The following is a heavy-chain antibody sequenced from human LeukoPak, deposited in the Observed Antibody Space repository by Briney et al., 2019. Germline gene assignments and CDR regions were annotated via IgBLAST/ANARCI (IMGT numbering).Heavy chain of an antibody. Sequence: GASVKVSCKASGYTFTSYGISWVRQAPGQGLEWMGWISAYNGNTNYAQKLQGRVTMTTDTSTSTAYMELRSLRSDDTAVYYCAREGYGSGTYYSQYYFDYWGQGTLVTVSS. J-gene: IGHJ4*02. CDR1: GYTFTSYG. CDR3: AREGYGSGTYYSQYYFDY. CDR2: ISAYNGNT. V-gene: IGHV1-18*01. D-gene: IGHD3-10*01.